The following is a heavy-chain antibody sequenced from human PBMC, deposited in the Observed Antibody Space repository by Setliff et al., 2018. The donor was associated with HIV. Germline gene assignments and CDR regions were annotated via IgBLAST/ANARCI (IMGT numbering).Heavy chain of an antibody. CDR1: GFTFSDYG. D-gene: IGHD4-4*01. V-gene: IGHV3-33*01. CDR3: ARDDSNYRQHGMDV. J-gene: IGHJ6*02. Sequence: GGSLRLSCAASGFTFSDYGMHWVRQAPGKGLEWVAVIWYDGSEKHYADSVKGRFTISRDNAKNSLYLQMNSLRAEDTAVYYCARDDSNYRQHGMDVWGQGTTVTVSS. CDR2: IWYDGSEK.